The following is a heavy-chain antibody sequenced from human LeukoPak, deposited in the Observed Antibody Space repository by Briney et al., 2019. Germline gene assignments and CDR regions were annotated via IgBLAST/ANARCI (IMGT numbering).Heavy chain of an antibody. CDR1: GFTFSSYA. CDR2: ISSNGGST. CDR3: VKGHLVWELGDSFDY. J-gene: IGHJ4*02. D-gene: IGHD1-26*01. Sequence: GGSLRLSCSAYGFTFSSYAMHWVRQAPGKGLEYVSAISSNGGSTYYADSVKGRFTISRDNSKNTLYLQMSSLRAEDTAVYYCVKGHLVWELGDSFDYWGQGTLVTVSS. V-gene: IGHV3-64D*09.